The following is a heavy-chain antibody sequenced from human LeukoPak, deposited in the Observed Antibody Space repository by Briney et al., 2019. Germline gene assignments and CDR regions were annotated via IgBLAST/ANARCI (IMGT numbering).Heavy chain of an antibody. CDR2: INPNSGHT. D-gene: IGHD2-15*01. V-gene: IGHV1-8*01. CDR1: GYTFTNYD. J-gene: IGHJ6*03. CDR3: VRVAGYYYYHMDV. Sequence: ASVKVSCRTSGYTFTNYDINWVRQAARQGLEWMGWINPNSGHTGYPQKFRGRVTMTRDTSINTAYMELTSLTSDDTAVYYCVRVAGYYYYHMDVWGKGTTVSISS.